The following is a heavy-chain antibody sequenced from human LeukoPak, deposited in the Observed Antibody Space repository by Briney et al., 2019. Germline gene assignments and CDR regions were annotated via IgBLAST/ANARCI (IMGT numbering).Heavy chain of an antibody. CDR1: GGSISSGGYY. J-gene: IGHJ6*02. CDR2: IYYSGST. Sequence: SQTLSLTCTVSGGSISSGGYYWSWIRQHPGKGLEWIGYIYYSGSTNYNPSLKSRVTISVDTSKNQFSLKLSSVTAADTAVYYCARDHDTASYYYYGVDVWGQGTTVTVSS. D-gene: IGHD5-18*01. V-gene: IGHV4-31*03. CDR3: ARDHDTASYYYYGVDV.